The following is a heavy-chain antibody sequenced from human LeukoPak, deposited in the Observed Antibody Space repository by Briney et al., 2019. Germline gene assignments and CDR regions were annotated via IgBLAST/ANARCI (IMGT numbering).Heavy chain of an antibody. CDR3: AKVGLTVTTILDYFDY. Sequence: GGSLRLSCAASGFTFSSYWMSWVRQAPGKGLEWIAYINRSGSPVHLADSVKGRFTISRDNGDNSLYLQMKSLRADDTGVYYCAKVGLTVTTILDYFDYWGQGTLVTVSS. J-gene: IGHJ4*02. V-gene: IGHV3-48*04. D-gene: IGHD4-11*01. CDR1: GFTFSSYW. CDR2: INRSGSPV.